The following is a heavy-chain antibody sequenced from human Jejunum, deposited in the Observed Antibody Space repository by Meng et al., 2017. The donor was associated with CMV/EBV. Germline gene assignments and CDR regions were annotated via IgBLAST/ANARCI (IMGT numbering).Heavy chain of an antibody. CDR1: GGSIKYSF. CDR3: AKVTPTAVHPSSGHGSYHFDY. J-gene: IGHJ4*02. D-gene: IGHD1-26*01. Sequence: QVQLQESGPGLVKPSETLSLTCTVSGGSIKYSFWTWIRQPAGKGLEWIGPIYSSENPTYHPNYNPSLKSRVTMSMDTSKNQFSLNLSSMTAADTAVYYCAKVTPTAVHPSSGHGSYHFDYWGQGTLVTVSS. V-gene: IGHV4-4*07. CDR2: IYSSENPTYHP.